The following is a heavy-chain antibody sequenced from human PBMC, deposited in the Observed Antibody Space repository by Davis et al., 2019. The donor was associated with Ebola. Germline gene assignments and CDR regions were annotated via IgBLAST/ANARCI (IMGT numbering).Heavy chain of an antibody. V-gene: IGHV4-59*12. J-gene: IGHJ5*02. CDR2: IYNSGST. Sequence: SEILSLTCTVSGGSISSYFWSWIRQPPGKGLEWIGYIYNSGSTNYNPSLKSRVTISVDTSKNQFSLKLSSVTAADTAVYYCARGGHIVLMVYAPMGYDPWGQGTLVTVSS. D-gene: IGHD2-8*01. CDR3: ARGGHIVLMVYAPMGYDP. CDR1: GGSISSYF.